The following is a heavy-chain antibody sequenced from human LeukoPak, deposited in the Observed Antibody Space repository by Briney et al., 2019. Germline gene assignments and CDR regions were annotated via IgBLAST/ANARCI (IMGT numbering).Heavy chain of an antibody. CDR1: GGSISSGGYS. J-gene: IGHJ3*02. CDR2: IYHSGST. V-gene: IGHV4-30-2*01. Sequence: SETLSLTCAVSGGSISSGGYSWSWIRQPPGKGLEWIGYIYHSGSTYYNPSLKSRVAISVDRSKNQFSLKLSSVTAADTAVYYCARVQRIVVVTASHAFDIWGQGTMVTVSS. D-gene: IGHD2-21*02. CDR3: ARVQRIVVVTASHAFDI.